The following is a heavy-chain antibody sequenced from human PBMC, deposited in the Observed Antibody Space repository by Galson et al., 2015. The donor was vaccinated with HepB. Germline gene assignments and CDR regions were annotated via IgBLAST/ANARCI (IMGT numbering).Heavy chain of an antibody. CDR1: GFTFSSYA. Sequence: SLRLSCAASGFTFSSYAMSWVRQAPGKGLEWVSAISGSGGSTYYADSVKGRFTISRDNSKNTLYLQMNSLRAEDTAVYYCAKNQEDSSGYYPKPDAFDIWGQGTMVTVSS. V-gene: IGHV3-23*01. CDR3: AKNQEDSSGYYPKPDAFDI. CDR2: ISGSGGST. D-gene: IGHD3-22*01. J-gene: IGHJ3*02.